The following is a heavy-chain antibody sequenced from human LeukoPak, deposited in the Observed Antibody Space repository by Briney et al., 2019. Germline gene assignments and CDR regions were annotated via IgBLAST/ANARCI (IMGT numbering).Heavy chain of an antibody. J-gene: IGHJ3*02. CDR1: GFTFSGYT. D-gene: IGHD6-13*01. Sequence: GGSLRLSYAASGFTFSGYTMNWVRQAPGKGLEWVSFISTSSSYIYYADSVKGRFTISRDNAKNSLFLQMNSLRAEDTAVYYCATGRYSSSWTAFDAFDIWGQGTMVTVSS. CDR2: ISTSSSYI. CDR3: ATGRYSSSWTAFDAFDI. V-gene: IGHV3-21*01.